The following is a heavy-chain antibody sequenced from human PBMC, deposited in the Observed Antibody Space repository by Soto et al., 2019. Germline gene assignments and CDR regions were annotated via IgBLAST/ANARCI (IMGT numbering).Heavy chain of an antibody. V-gene: IGHV3-23*01. D-gene: IGHD2-15*01. CDR1: GFTFSSYA. J-gene: IGHJ6*02. CDR3: AKDQGYCSGGSCYRIDSYGMDV. CDR2: ISGSGGST. Sequence: PGGSLRLSCAASGFTFSSYAMSWVRQAPGKGLEWVSAISGSGGSTYYADSVKGRFTISRDNSKNTLYLQMNSLRAEDTAVYYCAKDQGYCSGGSCYRIDSYGMDVWGQGTTVTSP.